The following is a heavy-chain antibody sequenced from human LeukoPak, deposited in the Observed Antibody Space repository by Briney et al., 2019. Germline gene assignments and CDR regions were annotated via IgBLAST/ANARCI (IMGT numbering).Heavy chain of an antibody. CDR1: GGTFSSSA. D-gene: IGHD6-19*01. CDR3: ARVYSSGWYYFDY. CDR2: IIPILGIA. J-gene: IGHJ4*02. Sequence: SVKVSCKGSGGTFSSSAISWVRQAPGQGLEWMGRIIPILGIANYAQKFQGRVTITAAKSTSTAYMELSSLRSEDTAVYYCARVYSSGWYYFDYWGQGTLVTVSS. V-gene: IGHV1-69*04.